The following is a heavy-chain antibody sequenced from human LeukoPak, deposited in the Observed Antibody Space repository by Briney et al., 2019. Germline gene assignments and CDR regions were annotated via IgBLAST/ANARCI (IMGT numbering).Heavy chain of an antibody. D-gene: IGHD1-7*01. Sequence: GGSLRLSCAASGFTFNKAWMSWVRLAPGKGLEWVAVISYDGSNKYYADSVKGRFTISRDNSKNTLYLQMNSLRAEDTAVYYCARDHSAGTSLDYWGQGTLVTVSS. J-gene: IGHJ4*02. V-gene: IGHV3-30*01. CDR2: ISYDGSNK. CDR3: ARDHSAGTSLDY. CDR1: GFTFNKAW.